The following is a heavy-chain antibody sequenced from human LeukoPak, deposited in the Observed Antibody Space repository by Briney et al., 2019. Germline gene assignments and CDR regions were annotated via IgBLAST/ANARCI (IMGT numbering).Heavy chain of an antibody. CDR1: GYTLTELS. Sequence: EASVKVSCKVSGYTLTELSMHWVRQAPGKGLEWMGGFDPEDGETIYAQKFQGRVTMTEDTSKDTAYMELSSLRSEDTAVYYCATDRGTTVVSKYYYYYGMDVWGQGTTVTVSS. V-gene: IGHV1-24*01. CDR2: FDPEDGET. CDR3: ATDRGTTVVSKYYYYYGMDV. J-gene: IGHJ6*02. D-gene: IGHD4-23*01.